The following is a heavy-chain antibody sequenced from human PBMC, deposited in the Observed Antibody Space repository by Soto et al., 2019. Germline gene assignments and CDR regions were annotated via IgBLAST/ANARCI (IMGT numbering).Heavy chain of an antibody. CDR1: GGTFSSCA. CDR3: ATDSSGEQFDY. J-gene: IGHJ4*02. CDR2: IIPIFGTA. D-gene: IGHD3-22*01. V-gene: IGHV1-69*13. Sequence: ASVKVSCKASGGTFSSCAISWVRQAPGQGLEWMGGIIPIFGTANYAQKFQGRVTITADESTSTAYMELSSLRSEDTAVYYCATDSSGEQFDYWGQGTLVTVSS.